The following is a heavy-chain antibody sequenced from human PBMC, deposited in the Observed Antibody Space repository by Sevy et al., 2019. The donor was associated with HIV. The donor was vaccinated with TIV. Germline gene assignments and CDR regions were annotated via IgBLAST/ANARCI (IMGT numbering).Heavy chain of an antibody. D-gene: IGHD2-2*01. V-gene: IGHV4-34*01. CDR2: INESGIT. CDR1: DGSFSGYY. CDR3: ARAPPVVVVPGAPSWFDP. Sequence: SETLSLTCAVHDGSFSGYYWNWIRQLPGKGLEWIGEINESGITYYNPSLKSRVTISVDTSKKQFSLKLNSVTAVDTAVYFCARAPPVVVVPGAPSWFDPWGQGTLVTVSS. J-gene: IGHJ5*02.